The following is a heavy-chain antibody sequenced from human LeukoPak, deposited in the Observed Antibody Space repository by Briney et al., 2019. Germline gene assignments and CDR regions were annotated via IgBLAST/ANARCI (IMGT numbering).Heavy chain of an antibody. CDR3: ASLRNDSSGYYYSSFDY. D-gene: IGHD3-22*01. J-gene: IGHJ4*02. V-gene: IGHV4-34*01. CDR2: INHSGST. CDR1: GGSFSGYY. Sequence: PSGTLSLTCAVYGGSFSGYYWSWIRQPPGKGLEWIGEINHSGSTNYNPSLKSRVTISVDTSKNQLSLKLSSVTAADTAVYYCASLRNDSSGYYYSSFDYWGQGTLVTVSS.